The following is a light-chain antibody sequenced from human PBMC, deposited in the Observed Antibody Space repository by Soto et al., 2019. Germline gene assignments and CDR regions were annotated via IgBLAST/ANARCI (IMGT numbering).Light chain of an antibody. CDR3: SAHAVSLI. CDR1: SSDVDSYKY. V-gene: IGLV2-8*01. Sequence: QSALTQPPSASGSPGQSVTISCSGTSSDVDSYKYVSWYQQHPGKAPKLNIYDVNKRPSGVPERFSSSISGDTASVTVSGLQPYDEADYYCSAHAVSLILGGGIKLTVL. J-gene: IGLJ2*01. CDR2: DVN.